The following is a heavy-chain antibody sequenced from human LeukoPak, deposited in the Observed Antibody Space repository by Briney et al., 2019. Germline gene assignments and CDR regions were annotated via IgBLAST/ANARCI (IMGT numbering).Heavy chain of an antibody. Sequence: PSQTLSLTCTVSGGSISSGGYYWSWIRQHPGKGLEWIGYIYYSGSTYYNPSLKSRVTISVDTSKNQFSLKLSSVTAADTAVYYCARDRALYCSSTSCYVYGMDVWGEGTTVTVSS. V-gene: IGHV4-31*03. D-gene: IGHD2-2*01. J-gene: IGHJ6*04. CDR2: IYYSGST. CDR1: GGSISSGGYY. CDR3: ARDRALYCSSTSCYVYGMDV.